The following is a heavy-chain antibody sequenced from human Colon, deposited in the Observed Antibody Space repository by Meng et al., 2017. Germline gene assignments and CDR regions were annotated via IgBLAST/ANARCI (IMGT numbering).Heavy chain of an antibody. Sequence: QVQLQQWGPGLLRPSETLSLTCAGYGGSFSGYYWSWIRQPPGKVLEWIGEINHSGSTNYNPSLKSRVTISVDTSKNQFSLKLSSVTAADTAVYYCARGLFDYWGQGTLVTVSS. J-gene: IGHJ4*02. V-gene: IGHV4-34*02. CDR3: ARGLFDY. CDR1: GGSFSGYY. CDR2: INHSGST.